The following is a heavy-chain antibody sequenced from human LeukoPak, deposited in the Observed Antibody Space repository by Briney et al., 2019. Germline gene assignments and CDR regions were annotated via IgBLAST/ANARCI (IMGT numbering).Heavy chain of an antibody. D-gene: IGHD3-10*01. Sequence: SVKVSCKASGGTFSSYTISWVRQAPGQGLEWMGRIIPILGIANYAQKFQGRVTITADKSTSTAYMELSSLRSEDTAVYYCARGVYGSGSFYYYYGMDVWGQGTTVTVSS. CDR3: ARGVYGSGSFYYYYGMDV. J-gene: IGHJ6*02. CDR1: GGTFSSYT. V-gene: IGHV1-69*02. CDR2: IIPILGIA.